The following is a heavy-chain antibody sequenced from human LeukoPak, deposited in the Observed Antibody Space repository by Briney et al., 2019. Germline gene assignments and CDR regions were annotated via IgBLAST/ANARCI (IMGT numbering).Heavy chain of an antibody. CDR3: AGMYYDILTGQSDY. D-gene: IGHD3-9*01. CDR1: GGSISSYY. J-gene: IGHJ4*02. CDR2: IYTSGST. V-gene: IGHV4-4*07. Sequence: SETLSLTCTVSGGSISSYYWSWIRQPAGKGLEWIGRIYTSGSTNYNPSLKSRVTMSVDTSKNQFSPKLSSVTAADTAVYYCAGMYYDILTGQSDYWGQGTLVTVSS.